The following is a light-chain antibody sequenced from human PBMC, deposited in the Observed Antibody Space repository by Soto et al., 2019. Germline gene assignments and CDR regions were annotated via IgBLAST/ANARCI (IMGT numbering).Light chain of an antibody. CDR1: QSVXSSY. J-gene: IGKJ1*01. Sequence: IGLTQCAGTLSLSPGESATLSCRASQSVXSSYLAWYQQKPGQAPGLLXYGASSRATGIPDTFSGSGSATDFTLTISRLELGYFAVYYFQQYGTATWTFGQGTKVDIK. CDR2: GAS. CDR3: QQYGTATWT. V-gene: IGKV3-20*01.